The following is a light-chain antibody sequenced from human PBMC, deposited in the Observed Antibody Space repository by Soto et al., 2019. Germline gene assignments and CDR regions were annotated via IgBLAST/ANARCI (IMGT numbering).Light chain of an antibody. CDR3: SSYTSSNTEVI. Sequence: QSALTQPASVSGSPGQSSTISCTGTSSDVGGYNYVSWYQQHPGKAPKLMIYDVSNRPSGVSNRFSGSKSGNTASLTISGLQAEDEADYYCSSYTSSNTEVIFGGGTKLTVL. CDR1: SSDVGGYNY. J-gene: IGLJ2*01. V-gene: IGLV2-14*01. CDR2: DVS.